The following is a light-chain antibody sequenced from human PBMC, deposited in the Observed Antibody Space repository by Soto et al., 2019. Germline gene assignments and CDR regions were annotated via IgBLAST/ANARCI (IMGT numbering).Light chain of an antibody. V-gene: IGKV3-11*01. CDR3: QQRSNWPRT. CDR2: DAS. CDR1: QSISTW. J-gene: IGKJ2*01. Sequence: TQSPPTLSASVGDRVTITCRASQSISTWLAWYQQKPGQAPRLLIYDASNRATGIPARFSGSGSGTDFTLTISSLEPEDFAVYYCQQRSNWPRTFGQGTKLEIK.